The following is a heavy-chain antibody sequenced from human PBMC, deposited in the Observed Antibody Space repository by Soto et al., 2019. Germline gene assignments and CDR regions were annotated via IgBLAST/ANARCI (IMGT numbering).Heavy chain of an antibody. V-gene: IGHV4-34*01. CDR2: INRSGST. CDR3: ARCLLGGAAT. J-gene: IGHJ5*02. Sequence: QVQLQQWGAGLLKPSETLSLTCAVYGGSLSGYYWSWIRQPPGKGLEWIGEINRSGSTNYIPSLKSRVIISVDTSKNQFSLKLSYVTAADTAVYSCARCLLGGAATWGQGTLVTVSS. CDR1: GGSLSGYY. D-gene: IGHD3-16*01.